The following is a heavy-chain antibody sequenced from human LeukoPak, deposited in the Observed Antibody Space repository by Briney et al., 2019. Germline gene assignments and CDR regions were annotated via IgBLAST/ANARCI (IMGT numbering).Heavy chain of an antibody. J-gene: IGHJ4*02. CDR1: GGSISSGDYY. CDR2: IYYSGST. CDR3: ARAPPAYYYDSSGYYYFDY. D-gene: IGHD3-22*01. Sequence: SETLSLTCTVSGGSISSGDYYWSWIRQPPGKGLEWIVYIYYSGSTYYNPSLKSRVTISVDTSKNQFSLKLSSVTAADTAVYYCARAPPAYYYDSSGYYYFDYWGQGTLVTVSS. V-gene: IGHV4-30-4*01.